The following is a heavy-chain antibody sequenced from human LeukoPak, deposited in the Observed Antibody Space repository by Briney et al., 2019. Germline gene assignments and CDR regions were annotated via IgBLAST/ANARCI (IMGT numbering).Heavy chain of an antibody. CDR2: ISSSSSYI. J-gene: IGHJ4*02. CDR1: RFTFSSYS. Sequence: GGSLRLSCAASRFTFSSYSMNWVRQAPGKGLEWVSSISSSSSYIYYADSVKGRFTISRDNAKNSLYLQMNSLRAEDTAVYYCALSTVTTYTAFDYWGQGTLVTVSS. CDR3: ALSTVTTYTAFDY. V-gene: IGHV3-21*01. D-gene: IGHD4-17*01.